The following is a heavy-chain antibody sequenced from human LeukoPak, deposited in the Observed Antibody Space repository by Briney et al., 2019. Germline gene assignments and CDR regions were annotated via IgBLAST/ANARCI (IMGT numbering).Heavy chain of an antibody. J-gene: IGHJ3*02. D-gene: IGHD3-9*01. CDR1: GGSFSGYY. CDR2: IKSKTDGGTT. CDR3: TTDKRRYFDWLSDAFDI. V-gene: IGHV3-15*01. Sequence: ETLSLTCAVYGGSFSGYYWSLIRQPPGKGLEWVGRIKSKTDGGTTDYAAPVKGRFTISRDDSKNTLYLQMNSLKTEDTAVYYCTTDKRRYFDWLSDAFDIWGQGTMVTVSS.